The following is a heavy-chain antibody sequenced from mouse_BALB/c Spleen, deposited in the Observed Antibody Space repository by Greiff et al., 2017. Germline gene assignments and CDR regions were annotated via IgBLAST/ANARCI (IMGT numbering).Heavy chain of an antibody. V-gene: IGHV2-2*02. CDR3: ARGTVPHTMDY. CDR1: GFSLTSYG. D-gene: IGHD1-1*01. Sequence: VQLQQSGPGLVQPSQSLSITCTVSGFSLTSYGVHWVRQSPGKGLEWLGVIWSGGSTDYNAAFISRLSISKDNSKSQVFFKMNSLQANDTAIYYCARGTVPHTMDYWGQGTSVNVSS. CDR2: IWSGGST. J-gene: IGHJ4*01.